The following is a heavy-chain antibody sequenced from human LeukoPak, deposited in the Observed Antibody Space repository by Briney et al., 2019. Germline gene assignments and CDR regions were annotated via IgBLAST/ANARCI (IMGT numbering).Heavy chain of an antibody. V-gene: IGHV4-39*07. CDR3: ARGWQVAEVVVVAATAYFDY. J-gene: IGHJ4*02. D-gene: IGHD2-15*01. Sequence: SETLSLTCTVSGGSISSSSYYWGWIRQPPGKGLEWIGSFYHSGSTNYNPSLKSRVTISVDTSKNQFSLKLSSVTAADTAVYYCARGWQVAEVVVVAATAYFDYWGQGTLVTVSS. CDR1: GGSISSSSYY. CDR2: FYHSGST.